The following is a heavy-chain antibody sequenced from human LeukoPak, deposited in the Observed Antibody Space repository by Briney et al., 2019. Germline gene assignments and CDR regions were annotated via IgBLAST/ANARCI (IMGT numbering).Heavy chain of an antibody. CDR1: GLIFSNYA. D-gene: IGHD3-9*01. Sequence: GGSLRLSCAASGLIFSNYAMSWVRQAPGKGLEWVSSLSGSGERTYYADSVKGRFIISRDTSNNTLYLQMNSLRAEDTAVYYCSKDLRVLRSFDWFPWGQGSRVTVSS. J-gene: IGHJ5*02. V-gene: IGHV3-23*01. CDR2: LSGSGERT. CDR3: SKDLRVLRSFDWFP.